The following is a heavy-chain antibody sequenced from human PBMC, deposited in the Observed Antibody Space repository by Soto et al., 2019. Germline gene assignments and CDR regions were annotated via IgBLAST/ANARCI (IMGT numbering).Heavy chain of an antibody. J-gene: IGHJ4*02. Sequence: GSLRLSCAASGFTFSSYGMHWVRQAPGKGLEWVAVIWYDGSNKYYADSVKGRFTISRDNSKNTLYLQMNSLRAEDTAVYYCARSELSGSYSYYFDYWGQGTLVTVSS. CDR3: ARSELSGSYSYYFDY. CDR1: GFTFSSYG. V-gene: IGHV3-33*01. CDR2: IWYDGSNK. D-gene: IGHD1-26*01.